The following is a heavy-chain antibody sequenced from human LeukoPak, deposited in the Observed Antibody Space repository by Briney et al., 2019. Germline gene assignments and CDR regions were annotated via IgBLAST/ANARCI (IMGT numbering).Heavy chain of an antibody. CDR2: ISGSGVNT. CDR3: AKSFGPVIAAAGTGAD. J-gene: IGHJ1*01. CDR1: GFTFSSYA. Sequence: GGSLRLSCAASGFTFSSYAMNWVRQAPGKGLEWVSVISGSGVNTYYADSVTGRFTISRDNSKNTLYLQMNSLRAEDTAVYYCAKSFGPVIAAAGTGADWGQGTLVTVSS. V-gene: IGHV3-23*01. D-gene: IGHD6-13*01.